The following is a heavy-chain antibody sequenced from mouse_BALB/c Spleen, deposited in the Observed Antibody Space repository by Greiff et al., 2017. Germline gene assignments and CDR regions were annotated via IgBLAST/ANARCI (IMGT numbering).Heavy chain of an antibody. D-gene: IGHD1-1*01. J-gene: IGHJ2*01. Sequence: VQLQQSGAELVRPGTSVKESCKASGYAFTNYLIEWVKQRPGQGLEWIGVINPGSGGTNYNEKFKGKATLTADKSSSTAYMQLSSLTSDDSAVYFCARNYYGSSYDYWGQGTTLTVSS. CDR2: INPGSGGT. CDR3: ARNYYGSSYDY. V-gene: IGHV1-54*01. CDR1: GYAFTNYL.